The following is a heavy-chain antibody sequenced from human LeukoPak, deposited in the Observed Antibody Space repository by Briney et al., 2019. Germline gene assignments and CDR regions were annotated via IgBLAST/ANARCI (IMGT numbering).Heavy chain of an antibody. D-gene: IGHD3-3*01. V-gene: IGHV1-46*01. CDR1: GYTFTSYY. CDR2: INPSGGST. Sequence: GASVKVSCKASGYTFTSYYMHWVRQAPGQGLEWMGIINPSGGSTSYAQKFQGRVTMTRDMSTSTVYMELSSLRSEDTAVYYCARSLGFWSGYLYYYYYMDVWGKGTTVTVSS. CDR3: ARSLGFWSGYLYYYYYMDV. J-gene: IGHJ6*03.